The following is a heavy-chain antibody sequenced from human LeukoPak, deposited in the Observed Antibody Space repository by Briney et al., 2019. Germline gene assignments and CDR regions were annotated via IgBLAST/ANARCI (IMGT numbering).Heavy chain of an antibody. D-gene: IGHD3-22*01. V-gene: IGHV1-3*01. CDR1: GYTFTSYA. J-gene: IGHJ4*02. CDR3: ARDHYYDSSGYYFDY. CDR2: INAGNGNT. Sequence: ASVKVSCKASGYTFTSYAMHWVRQAPGQRLEWMGWINAGNGNTKYSQKFQGRVTMTRDTSTSTVYMELSSLRSEDTAVYYCARDHYYDSSGYYFDYWGQGTLVTVSS.